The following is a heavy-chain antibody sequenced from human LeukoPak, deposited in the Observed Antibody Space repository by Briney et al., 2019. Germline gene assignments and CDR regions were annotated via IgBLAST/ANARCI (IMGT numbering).Heavy chain of an antibody. D-gene: IGHD3-3*01. CDR2: ISRSGKNT. CDR1: GFTFDDYA. Sequence: PGRSLRLSCAASGFTFDDYAMHWVRQAPGKGLEWVSAISRSGKNTYYEDSVKGRFTISRDNSENTLYLQMGSLGAEDTAVYYCAKETISGVGVPRSDYWGQGTLVTVSS. V-gene: IGHV3-9*01. J-gene: IGHJ4*02. CDR3: AKETISGVGVPRSDY.